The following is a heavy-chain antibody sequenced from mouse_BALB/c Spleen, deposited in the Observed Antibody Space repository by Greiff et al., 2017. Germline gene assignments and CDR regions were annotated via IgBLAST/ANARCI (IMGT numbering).Heavy chain of an antibody. CDR1: GYSITSDYA. CDR2: ISYSGST. D-gene: IGHD1-1*01. CDR3: ARSGDYYGSAWFAY. V-gene: IGHV3-2*02. J-gene: IGHJ3*01. Sequence: EVMLVESGPGLVKPSQSLSLTCTVTGYSITSDYAWNWIRQFPGNKLEWMGYISYSGSTSYNPSLKSRISITRDTSKNQFFLQLNSVTTEDTATYYCARSGDYYGSAWFAYWGQGTLVTVSA.